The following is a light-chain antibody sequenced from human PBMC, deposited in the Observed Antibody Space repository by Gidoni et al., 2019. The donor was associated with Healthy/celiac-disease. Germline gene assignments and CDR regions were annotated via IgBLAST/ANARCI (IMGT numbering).Light chain of an antibody. CDR1: QSVSSSY. V-gene: IGKV3-20*01. Sequence: EIVLKQSPGTLSLSPGERATLSCRASQSVSSSYLAWYQQKPGQAPRLLIYGASSRATGIPDRFSGSWSVTDFTLTISRLEPEDFAVYYCQQYGSSRWTFGQGTKVEIK. CDR3: QQYGSSRWT. CDR2: GAS. J-gene: IGKJ1*01.